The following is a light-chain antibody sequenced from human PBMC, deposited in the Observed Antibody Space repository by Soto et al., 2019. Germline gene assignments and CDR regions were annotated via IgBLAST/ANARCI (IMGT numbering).Light chain of an antibody. Sequence: QSALTQPASVAGSPGQSITISCTGTSSDVGSYNLVSWYQQHPGKAPKLMIYEGSQRPSGVSNRFSGSKSGNTASLTISGLQAEDEADDDCCSYAGSSTVVFGGGTKVTVL. V-gene: IGLV2-23*01. J-gene: IGLJ2*01. CDR2: EGS. CDR1: SSDVGSYNL. CDR3: CSYAGSSTVV.